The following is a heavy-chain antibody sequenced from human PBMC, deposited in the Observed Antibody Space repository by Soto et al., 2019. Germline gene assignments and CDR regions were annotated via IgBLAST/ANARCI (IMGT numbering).Heavy chain of an antibody. CDR2: INPNSGGT. V-gene: IGHV1-2*04. J-gene: IGHJ3*02. D-gene: IGHD3-3*01. CDR3: ARGRFLEWSDAFDI. CDR1: GHTFTGYY. Sequence: ASVKVSCKASGHTFTGYYMHWVRQAPGQGLEWMGWINPNSGGTNYAQKFQGWVTMTRDTSISTAYMELSRLRSDDTAVYYCARGRFLEWSDAFDIWGQGTMVTVSS.